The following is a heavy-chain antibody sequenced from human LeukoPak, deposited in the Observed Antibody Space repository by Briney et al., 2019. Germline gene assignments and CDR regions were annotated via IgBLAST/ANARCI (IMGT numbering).Heavy chain of an antibody. J-gene: IGHJ6*03. CDR1: GYTFTGYF. V-gene: IGHV1-2*02. D-gene: IGHD6-19*01. Sequence: ASVTVSCKASGYTFTGYFMHWVRQAPGQGLEWMGWINPNSGGTNYAQKFQGRVTMTRDTSISTAYMELSRLRSDDTAVYYCARGSSGWYGPNYYYYYMDVWGKGTTVTISS. CDR2: INPNSGGT. CDR3: ARGSSGWYGPNYYYYYMDV.